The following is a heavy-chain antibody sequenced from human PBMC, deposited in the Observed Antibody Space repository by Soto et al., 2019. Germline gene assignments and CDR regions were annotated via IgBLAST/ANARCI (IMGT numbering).Heavy chain of an antibody. D-gene: IGHD2-2*01. Sequence: QVQLVQSGAEVKKPGASVKVSCKXSGYXFTSYGISWVRQAPGQGLEWMGWISAYNGNTNYAQKLQGRVTMTTDTSTSTAYMELRSLRSDDTAVYYCARDCSSTSCHNQFDYWGQGTLVTVSS. CDR1: GYXFTSYG. V-gene: IGHV1-18*01. CDR2: ISAYNGNT. J-gene: IGHJ4*02. CDR3: ARDCSSTSCHNQFDY.